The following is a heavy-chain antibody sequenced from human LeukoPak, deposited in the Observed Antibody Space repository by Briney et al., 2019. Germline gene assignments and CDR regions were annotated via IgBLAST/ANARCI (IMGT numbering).Heavy chain of an antibody. V-gene: IGHV3-48*03. Sequence: GGSLRLSCAASGFTFSSYEMNWVRQAPGKGLEWVSYISSSGSTIYYADSVKGRFTISRDNAKNSLYLQMNSLRAEDTAVYYCARMMKQWLGGNFDYWGQGTLVTVSS. CDR2: ISSSGSTI. J-gene: IGHJ4*02. D-gene: IGHD6-19*01. CDR3: ARMMKQWLGGNFDY. CDR1: GFTFSSYE.